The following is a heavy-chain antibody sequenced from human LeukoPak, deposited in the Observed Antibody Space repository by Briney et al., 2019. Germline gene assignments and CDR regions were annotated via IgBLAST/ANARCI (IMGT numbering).Heavy chain of an antibody. Sequence: EASVKVSCKASGGTFSSYAISWVRQAPGQGLEWMGGIIPIFGTANYAQKFQGRVTITADKSTSTAYMELSSLRSEDTAVYYCARDRRRANGMVTGDYWGQGTLVTVSS. V-gene: IGHV1-69*06. CDR3: ARDRRRANGMVTGDY. CDR1: GGTFSSYA. J-gene: IGHJ4*02. D-gene: IGHD2-21*02. CDR2: IIPIFGTA.